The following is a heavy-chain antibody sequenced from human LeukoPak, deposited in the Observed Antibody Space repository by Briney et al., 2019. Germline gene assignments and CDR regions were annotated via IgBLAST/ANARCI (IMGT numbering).Heavy chain of an antibody. J-gene: IGHJ4*02. CDR1: GFTVSSNY. CDR2: IYSGDST. Sequence: GGSLRLSCAASGFTVSSNYMSWVRQAPGRGLEWVSVIYSGDSTYYADSVKGRFTISRDNSKNTLYLQMNSLRAEDTAVYYCARVYYSGSSYVGFDCWGQGTLVTVSS. D-gene: IGHD1-26*01. V-gene: IGHV3-53*01. CDR3: ARVYYSGSSYVGFDC.